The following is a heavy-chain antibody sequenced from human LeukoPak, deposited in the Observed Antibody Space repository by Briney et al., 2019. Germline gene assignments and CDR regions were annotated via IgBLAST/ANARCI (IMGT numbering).Heavy chain of an antibody. CDR3: ARDRSRGYSGYAKQYYLDY. CDR2: ISAYNGNT. CDR1: GYTFTSYG. J-gene: IGHJ4*02. D-gene: IGHD5-12*01. Sequence: ASVKVSCKASGYTFTSYGISWVRQAPGQGLKWMGWISAYNGNTNYAQKLQGRVTMTTDTSTSTAYMELRSLRSDDTAVYYCARDRSRGYSGYAKQYYLDYWGQGTLVTVSS. V-gene: IGHV1-18*01.